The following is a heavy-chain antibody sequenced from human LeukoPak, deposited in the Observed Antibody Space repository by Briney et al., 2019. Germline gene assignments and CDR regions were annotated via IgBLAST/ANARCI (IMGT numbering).Heavy chain of an antibody. Sequence: PGGSLRLSCAASAFTFSSYAVSWVRQTPGKGLEWVSSISYSGGSTNYADSVKGRFTISRDNSKNTLYLQMNSLRAEDTAVYYCVKSGSGSYYNPDFDYWGQGTLVTVSS. J-gene: IGHJ4*02. D-gene: IGHD3-10*01. CDR2: ISYSGGST. V-gene: IGHV3-23*01. CDR1: AFTFSSYA. CDR3: VKSGSGSYYNPDFDY.